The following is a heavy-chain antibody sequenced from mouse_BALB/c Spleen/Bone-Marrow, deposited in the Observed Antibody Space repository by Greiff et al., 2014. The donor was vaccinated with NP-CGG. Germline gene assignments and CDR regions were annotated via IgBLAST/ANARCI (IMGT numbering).Heavy chain of an antibody. CDR1: GYSITSDYA. J-gene: IGHJ1*01. CDR2: ISYSGST. CDR3: ARDYWYFDV. Sequence: EVQLQELGPGLVKPSQSLSLTCTVTGYSITSDYAWNWIRQFPGNKLEWMGYISYSGSTSYNPSLKSRISITRDTSKNQFFLQLNSVTTEDTATYYCARDYWYFDVWGAGTTVTVSS. V-gene: IGHV3-2*02.